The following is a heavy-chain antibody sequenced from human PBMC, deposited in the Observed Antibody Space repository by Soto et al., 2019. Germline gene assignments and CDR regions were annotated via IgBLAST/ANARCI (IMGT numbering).Heavy chain of an antibody. Sequence: EVQLLESGGGLVQPGGSLRLSCAASGFTFSSYAMSWVRQAPGKGLEWVSAISGSGGSTYYADSVKGRFTISRDNSKNTLYLQMNSRTAEDTAVYYCAKNLEHQLVAEYYYYYGMDVWGQGTTVTVSS. V-gene: IGHV3-23*01. D-gene: IGHD6-13*01. CDR2: ISGSGGST. J-gene: IGHJ6*02. CDR1: GFTFSSYA. CDR3: AKNLEHQLVAEYYYYYGMDV.